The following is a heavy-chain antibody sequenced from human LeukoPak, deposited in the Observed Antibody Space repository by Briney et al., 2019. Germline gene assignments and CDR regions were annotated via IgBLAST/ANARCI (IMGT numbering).Heavy chain of an antibody. CDR3: ARLYYDSSGYYQICYFDY. D-gene: IGHD3-22*01. CDR1: GGSISSSSYY. V-gene: IGHV4-39*01. CDR2: IYYSGST. J-gene: IGHJ4*02. Sequence: SETLSLTCTVSGGSISSSSYYWGWIRQPPGKGLEWVGGIYYSGSTYSNPSLKSRVTISVDTSKNQFSLNLSSVTPADTAVYYCARLYYDSSGYYQICYFDYWGQKTLVTVSS.